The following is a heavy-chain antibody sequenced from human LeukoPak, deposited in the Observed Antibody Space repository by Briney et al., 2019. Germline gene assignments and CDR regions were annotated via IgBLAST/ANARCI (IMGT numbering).Heavy chain of an antibody. V-gene: IGHV3-23*01. CDR1: GFTFSSKS. D-gene: IGHD6-13*01. Sequence: GGSLRLSCAASGFTFSSKSMTWVRQAPGKGLEWVSAISGNGVDTFYADSVKGRFTISRDNSRNTLYLQMNSLRAEDTAVYHCAKDSRSLAAAGEVDYWGQGTLVTVSS. CDR3: AKDSRSLAAAGEVDY. J-gene: IGHJ4*02. CDR2: ISGNGVDT.